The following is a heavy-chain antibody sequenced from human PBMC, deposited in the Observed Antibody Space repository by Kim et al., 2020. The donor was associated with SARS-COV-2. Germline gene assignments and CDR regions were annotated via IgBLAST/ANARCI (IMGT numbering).Heavy chain of an antibody. D-gene: IGHD6-13*01. Sequence: SETLSPTCTVPGGSISGYYWSWIRQPPGKGLEWIGYIYYSGSTNYNPSLKSRVTISVDTSKNQFSLKLSSVTAADTAVYYCARMSSSWYLDYWGQGTLVT. V-gene: IGHV4-59*08. J-gene: IGHJ4*02. CDR2: IYYSGST. CDR3: ARMSSSWYLDY. CDR1: GGSISGYY.